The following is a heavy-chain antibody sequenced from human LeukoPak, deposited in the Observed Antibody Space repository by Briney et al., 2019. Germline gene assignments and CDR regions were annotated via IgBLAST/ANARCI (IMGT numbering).Heavy chain of an antibody. Sequence: GASVKVSCKASGGTFSSYAISWVRQAPGQGLEWMGRIIPILGIANYAQKFQGRVTITADKSTSTAYMELSSLRSEDTAVYYCATISSSWYYYFDYGGQGTLVTVSS. D-gene: IGHD6-13*01. J-gene: IGHJ4*02. CDR3: ATISSSWYYYFDY. V-gene: IGHV1-69*04. CDR2: IIPILGIA. CDR1: GGTFSSYA.